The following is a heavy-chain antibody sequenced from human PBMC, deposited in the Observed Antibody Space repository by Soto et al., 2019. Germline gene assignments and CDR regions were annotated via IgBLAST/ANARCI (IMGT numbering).Heavy chain of an antibody. CDR2: IKQDGSEK. CDR1: GFTFGSYW. CDR3: ARGYNSNWYQSSGYFQH. J-gene: IGHJ1*01. Sequence: GGSLGLSCAASGFTFGSYWMSWVRQAPGKWLEWVANIKQDGSEKYYVDSVMGRFTISRDNAKNSLYLQMDSLRAEDTAVYYCARGYNSNWYQSSGYFQHRGQGTLVTVSS. V-gene: IGHV3-7*01. D-gene: IGHD6-13*01.